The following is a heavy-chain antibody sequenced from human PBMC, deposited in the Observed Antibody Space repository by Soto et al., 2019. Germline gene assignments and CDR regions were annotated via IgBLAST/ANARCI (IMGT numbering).Heavy chain of an antibody. CDR1: GGTFSSYA. V-gene: IGHV1-69*06. CDR2: IIPIFGTA. D-gene: IGHD3-3*01. J-gene: IGHJ4*02. Sequence: SVKVSCKASGGTFSSYAISWVRQAPGQGLEWMGGIIPIFGTANYAQKFQGRVTITADKSTSTAYMELSSLRSEETAVYYCARHRYPYYGFWSGYYRCFDYWCQGTLVTVSS. CDR3: ARHRYPYYGFWSGYYRCFDY.